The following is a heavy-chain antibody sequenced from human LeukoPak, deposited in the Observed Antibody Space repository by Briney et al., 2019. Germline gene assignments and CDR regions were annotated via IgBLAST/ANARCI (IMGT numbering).Heavy chain of an antibody. CDR3: ARDYGGSSPFDY. CDR2: INWNGGST. Sequence: GGSLRLSCAASGFTFSDYYMSWVRQAPGKGLEWVSGINWNGGSTGYADSVKGRFTISRDNAKNSLYLQMNSLRVEDTAFYYCARDYGGSSPFDYWGQGTLVTVSS. D-gene: IGHD4-23*01. V-gene: IGHV3-20*04. CDR1: GFTFSDYY. J-gene: IGHJ4*02.